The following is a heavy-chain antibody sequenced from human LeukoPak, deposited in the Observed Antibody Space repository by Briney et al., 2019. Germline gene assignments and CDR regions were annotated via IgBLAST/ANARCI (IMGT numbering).Heavy chain of an antibody. CDR3: ARDGSSLRFLEWLLYDY. CDR2: INPSGGST. CDR1: GYTFTGYY. Sequence: GASVKVSCKASGYTFTGYYMHWVRQAPGQGLEWMGIINPSGGSTSYAQKFQGRVTMTRDTSTSTVYMELSSLRSEDTAVYYCARDGSSLRFLEWLLYDYWGQGTLVTVSS. J-gene: IGHJ4*02. V-gene: IGHV1-46*01. D-gene: IGHD3-3*01.